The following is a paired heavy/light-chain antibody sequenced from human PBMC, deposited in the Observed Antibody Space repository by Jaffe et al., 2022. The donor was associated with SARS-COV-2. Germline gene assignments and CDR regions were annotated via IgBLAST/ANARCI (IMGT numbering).Heavy chain of an antibody. D-gene: IGHD3-16*01. Sequence: QVQLQESGPGLVKPSQTLSLTCAVSGGSFSSDNYHWSWIRQPAGKGLEWIGRFNAGMTFYSPSLNNRVTISVDTSKNQFSLKLSSVTAADTAVYYCARDGGGYSVWGQGTLVTVSS. CDR2: FNAGMT. V-gene: IGHV4-61*02. CDR3: ARDGGGYSV. J-gene: IGHJ4*02. CDR1: GGSFSSDNYH.
Light chain of an antibody. CDR3: LQYASSAWT. J-gene: IGKJ1*01. Sequence: IVLTQSPGTLSLSPGEGATLSCRASQSVAGRYLAWFQQRPGQAPRLLIYLASTRAAGIPDRFSGSGYGTDFTLTVSRLEPEDFAVYHCLQYASSAWTFGQGTRVEVK. V-gene: IGKV3-20*01. CDR1: QSVAGRY. CDR2: LAS.